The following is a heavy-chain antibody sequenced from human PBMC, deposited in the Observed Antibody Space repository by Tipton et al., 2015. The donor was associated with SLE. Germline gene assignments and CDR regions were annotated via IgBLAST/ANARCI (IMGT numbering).Heavy chain of an antibody. CDR3: ARERRIVGATTDLYYFDY. J-gene: IGHJ4*02. D-gene: IGHD1-26*01. CDR1: GYTFTTYG. CDR2: ISPYNGNT. Sequence: QSGPEVKKPGASVKVSCKASGYTFTTYGISWVRQAPGQGLEWMGWISPYNGNTKYAQKLQHRVTMTTDTSTSTAYMELRSLRSEDTAVYYCARERRIVGATTDLYYFDYWGQGTLVTVSS. V-gene: IGHV1-18*04.